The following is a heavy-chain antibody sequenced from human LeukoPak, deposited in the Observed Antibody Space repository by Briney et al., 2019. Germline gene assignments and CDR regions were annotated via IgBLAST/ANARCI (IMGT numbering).Heavy chain of an antibody. CDR1: SGSISSYY. CDR2: IYTSGST. J-gene: IGHJ6*03. D-gene: IGHD2-2*02. CDR3: ARGNIVVVPAAIQAYYYYYMDV. Sequence: SETLSLTCTVSSGSISSYYWSWIRQPAGKGLEWIGRIYTSGSTNYNPSLKSRVTMSVDTSKNQFSLKLSSVTAADTAVYYCARGNIVVVPAAIQAYYYYYMDVWGKGTTVTVSS. V-gene: IGHV4-4*07.